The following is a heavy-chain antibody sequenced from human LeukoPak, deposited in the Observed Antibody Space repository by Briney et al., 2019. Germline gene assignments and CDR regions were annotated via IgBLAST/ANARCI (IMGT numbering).Heavy chain of an antibody. J-gene: IGHJ3*01. D-gene: IGHD4-11*01. CDR3: AKEMTKTADGNFAFDV. CDR1: GFTFSS. V-gene: IGHV3-23*01. CDR2: ISGSGGSR. Sequence: GGSLRLSCAASGFTFSSWVRQAPGKGLEWVSTISGSGGSRSYADSVKGRFTISRDNSKNMVYLQMNSLRAEDTALYYCAKEMTKTADGNFAFDVWGQGTMVAVSS.